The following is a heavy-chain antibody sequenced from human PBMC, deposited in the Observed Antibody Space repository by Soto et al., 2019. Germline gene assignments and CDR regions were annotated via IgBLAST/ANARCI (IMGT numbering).Heavy chain of an antibody. CDR1: GGSISSGGYY. Sequence: PSETLSLTCTVSGGSISSGGYYWSWIRQHPGKGLEWIGYIYYSGSTYYNPSLKSRVTISVDTSKNQFSLKLSSVTAADTAVYYCARENYYDSSGYYTYYYYGMDVRGQGATVTVSS. V-gene: IGHV4-31*03. J-gene: IGHJ6*02. D-gene: IGHD3-22*01. CDR2: IYYSGST. CDR3: ARENYYDSSGYYTYYYYGMDV.